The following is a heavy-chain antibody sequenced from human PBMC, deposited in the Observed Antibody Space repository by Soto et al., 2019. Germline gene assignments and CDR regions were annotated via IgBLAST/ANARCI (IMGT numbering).Heavy chain of an antibody. CDR3: ARELLFYDSDGFSWDDAFDI. CDR2: IYQSGST. CDR1: GGSLSSSAYS. D-gene: IGHD3-22*01. J-gene: IGHJ3*02. V-gene: IGHV4-30-2*01. Sequence: SETLSLTCAVSGGSLSSSAYSWSWIRQPPGKGLEWIGFIYQSGSTYYNPSLKSRVTMSLDRPKNQFSLKLSSVTAADTAVYYCARELLFYDSDGFSWDDAFDIWGQGTMVTVSS.